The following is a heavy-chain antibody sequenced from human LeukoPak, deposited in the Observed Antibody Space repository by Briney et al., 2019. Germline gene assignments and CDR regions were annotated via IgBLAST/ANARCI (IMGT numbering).Heavy chain of an antibody. CDR2: INPSTGGT. V-gene: IGHV1-2*06. J-gene: IGHJ5*02. Sequence: ASVKVSCKASGYTFIGYYMHWVRQAPGQGREWMGRINPSTGGTNSAQKFQGRVTMTRDTSISTAYMELSRLTSDDTAMYYCARGQPYGDYNYFDPWGQGTLVTVSS. D-gene: IGHD4-17*01. CDR1: GYTFIGYY. CDR3: ARGQPYGDYNYFDP.